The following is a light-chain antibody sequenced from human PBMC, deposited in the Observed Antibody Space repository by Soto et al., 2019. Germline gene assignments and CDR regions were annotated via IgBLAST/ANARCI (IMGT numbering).Light chain of an antibody. V-gene: IGKV1-39*01. CDR1: QSISSY. CDR3: QQSYTTHRT. CDR2: AAS. Sequence: DIQMTQSPSSLSASVGDRVTITCRASQSISSYLNWYQQKPGKAPKLLIYAASSLQSGVPSRFSGSGSGTDFTLPISSLPPEDVATYYCQQSYTTHRTFGQGTKVEIK. J-gene: IGKJ1*01.